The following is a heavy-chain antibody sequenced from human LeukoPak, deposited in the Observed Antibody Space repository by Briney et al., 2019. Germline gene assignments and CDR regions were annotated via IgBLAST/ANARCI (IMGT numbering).Heavy chain of an antibody. D-gene: IGHD2-2*01. CDR3: ARDGGVPAAKAFDI. V-gene: IGHV3-33*01. CDR2: IWYDGSNK. Sequence: GRSLRLSCAASGFTFSSYGMHWVRQAPGKGLEWVAVIWYDGSNKYYADSVKGRFTISRDNAKNTLYLQMNSLRAEDTAVYYCARDGGVPAAKAFDIWGQGTMVTVSS. J-gene: IGHJ3*02. CDR1: GFTFSSYG.